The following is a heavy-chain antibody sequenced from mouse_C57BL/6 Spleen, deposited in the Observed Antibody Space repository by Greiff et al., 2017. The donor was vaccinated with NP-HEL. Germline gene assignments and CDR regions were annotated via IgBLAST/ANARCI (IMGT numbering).Heavy chain of an antibody. V-gene: IGHV1-19*01. CDR2: INPYNGGT. D-gene: IGHD1-1*01. CDR1: GYTFTDYY. Sequence: VQLQQSGPVLVKPGASVKMSCKASGYTFTDYYMNWVKQSHGKSLEWIGVINPYNGGTSYNQKFKGKATLTVDKSSSTAYMELNSLTSEDSAVYYCARSGLYYYGSPYYFDYWGQGTTLTVSS. CDR3: ARSGLYYYGSPYYFDY. J-gene: IGHJ2*01.